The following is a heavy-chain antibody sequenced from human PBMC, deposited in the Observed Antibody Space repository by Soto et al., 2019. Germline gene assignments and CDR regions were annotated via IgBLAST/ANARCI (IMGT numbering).Heavy chain of an antibody. V-gene: IGHV4-59*12. CDR3: ARGGQDFWSGPFDY. CDR1: GGSISSYY. D-gene: IGHD3-3*01. J-gene: IGHJ4*02. Sequence: LSLTCTVSGGSISSYYWSWIRQPPGKGLEWIGYIYYSGSTNYNPSLKSRVTMSVDTSKQEFSLKLSSVTAADTALYYCARGGQDFWSGPFDYWGRGALVTVSS. CDR2: IYYSGST.